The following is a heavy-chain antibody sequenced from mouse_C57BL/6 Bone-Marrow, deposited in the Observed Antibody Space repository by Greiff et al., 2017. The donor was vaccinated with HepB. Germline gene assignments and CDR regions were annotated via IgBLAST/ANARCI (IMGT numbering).Heavy chain of an antibody. CDR3: ARELFITTVVGYWYFDV. CDR1: GYTFTGYW. D-gene: IGHD1-1*01. V-gene: IGHV1-9*01. CDR2: ILPGSGST. J-gene: IGHJ1*03. Sequence: VQLQQSGAELMKPGASVKLSCKATGYTFTGYWIEWVKQRPGHGLEWIGEILPGSGSTNYNEKFKGKATFTEDTSSNTAYMQLSSLTTEDSAIYYCARELFITTVVGYWYFDVWGTGTTVTVSS.